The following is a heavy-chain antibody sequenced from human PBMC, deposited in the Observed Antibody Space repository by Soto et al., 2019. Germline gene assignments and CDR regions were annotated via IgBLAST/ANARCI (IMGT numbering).Heavy chain of an antibody. D-gene: IGHD6-6*01. Sequence: EVQLVETGGGLIQPGGSLRLSCEVTGFTVSSNYMSWVRQAPGQGLAWVSVIYSGGTTYSADSVKGRFTISRDDSKNTLYLQMNSLRAEDTAVYYCARAWWSSSRWFDPWGQGTLVTVSS. CDR3: ARAWWSSSRWFDP. CDR1: GFTVSSNY. J-gene: IGHJ5*02. V-gene: IGHV3-53*02. CDR2: IYSGGTT.